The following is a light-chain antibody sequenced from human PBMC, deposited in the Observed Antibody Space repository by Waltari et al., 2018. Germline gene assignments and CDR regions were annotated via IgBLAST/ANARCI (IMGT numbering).Light chain of an antibody. J-gene: IGLJ2*01. CDR1: SGDVGNYNL. CDR3: SSYAAYNTVI. Sequence: QSTLTQPASLSGSLGQSITISCIGTSGDVGNYNLVSWYQQHPGKAPRFMIDEVNKRPSGVSNRFSGSKSGNTAALTISGLQGEDEAIYFCSSYAAYNTVIFGGGTKVTVL. V-gene: IGLV2-23*02. CDR2: EVN.